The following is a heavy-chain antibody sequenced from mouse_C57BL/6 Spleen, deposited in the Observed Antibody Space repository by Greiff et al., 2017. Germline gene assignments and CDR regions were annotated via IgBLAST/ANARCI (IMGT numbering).Heavy chain of an antibody. D-gene: IGHD1-1*01. J-gene: IGHJ1*03. CDR3: ARRKSRYYGSSHWYFDV. V-gene: IGHV8-12*01. CDR1: GFSLSTSGMG. CDR2: IYWDDDK. Sequence: QVTLKECGPGILQSSQTLSLTCSFSGFSLSTSGMGVSWIRQPSGKGLEWLAHIYWDDDKRYNPSLKSRLTISKDTSRNQVFLKITSVDTADTATYYCARRKSRYYGSSHWYFDVWGTGPRSPSPQ.